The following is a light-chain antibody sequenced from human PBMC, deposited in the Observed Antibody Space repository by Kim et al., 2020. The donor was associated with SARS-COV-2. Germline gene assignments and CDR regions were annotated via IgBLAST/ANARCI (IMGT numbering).Light chain of an antibody. V-gene: IGLV1-51*01. CDR2: DNN. CDR1: SSNIGNNY. J-gene: IGLJ3*02. CDR3: ATWDSSLSAV. Sequence: QSVLTQPPSVSAAPGQSVTISCSGSSSNIGNNYVSWYQHLPGTAPTLLIYDNNRRPSGIPDRFSASKSGTSATLGITGVQTGDEADYYCATWDSSLSAVFGGGTKLTVL.